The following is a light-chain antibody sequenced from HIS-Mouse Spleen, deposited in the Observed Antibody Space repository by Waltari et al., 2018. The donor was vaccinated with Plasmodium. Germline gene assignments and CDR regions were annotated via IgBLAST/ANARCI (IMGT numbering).Light chain of an antibody. CDR3: QRRSNWPSLT. CDR2: DAS. J-gene: IGKJ4*01. CDR1: QSVSSY. Sequence: EIVLTQSPATLSLSPGERPTLSCRASQSVSSYLACYQQKPGQAPRLLLNDASNRATGIPARFSGSGSGTDFTRTISSLGPEDFAVYYWQRRSNWPSLTFGGGTKVEIK. V-gene: IGKV3-11*01.